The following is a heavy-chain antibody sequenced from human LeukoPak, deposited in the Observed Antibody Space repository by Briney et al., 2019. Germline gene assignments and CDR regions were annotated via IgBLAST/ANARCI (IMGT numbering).Heavy chain of an antibody. CDR2: IYNSDTT. CDR3: VIYIALTGTFDY. V-gene: IGHV4-59*01. CDR1: GGSITSYY. D-gene: IGHD6-19*01. Sequence: SETLSHTRTLPGGSITSYYGSSIRQPPGKGLEYIGYIYNSDTTNYNPSLKSRVTISLDTSKNQFSPKLSSVTAADTAVYYCVIYIALTGTFDYWGQGALITVSS. J-gene: IGHJ4*02.